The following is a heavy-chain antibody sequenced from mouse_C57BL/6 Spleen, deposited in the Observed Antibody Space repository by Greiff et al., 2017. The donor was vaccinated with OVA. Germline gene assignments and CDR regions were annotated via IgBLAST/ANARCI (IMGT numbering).Heavy chain of an antibody. Sequence: QVQLQQPGAELVMPGASVKLSCKASGYTFTSYWMHWVKQRPGQGLEWIGEIDPSDSYTNYNQKLKGKSTLTVDKSSSTAYMQLSSLTSEDSAVYYCARRDITTVVAPYFDYWGQGTTLTVSS. D-gene: IGHD1-1*01. J-gene: IGHJ2*01. V-gene: IGHV1-69*01. CDR1: GYTFTSYW. CDR2: IDPSDSYT. CDR3: ARRDITTVVAPYFDY.